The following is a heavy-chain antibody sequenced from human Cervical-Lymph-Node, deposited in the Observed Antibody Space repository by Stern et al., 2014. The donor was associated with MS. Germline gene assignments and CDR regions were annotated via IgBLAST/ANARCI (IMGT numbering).Heavy chain of an antibody. Sequence: VQLVESGAEVKKPGASVKVSCKASGYTFTGYYIHWVRQAPGQGLEWMGWINPSSGGTNSAQKFRGRVTMTMDTSITTAYMDLSSLRSDDTAVYYCARGYYDYYSDYWGQGTLVTVSS. CDR2: INPSSGGT. D-gene: IGHD1-26*01. CDR1: GYTFTGYY. CDR3: ARGYYDYYSDY. V-gene: IGHV1-2*02. J-gene: IGHJ4*02.